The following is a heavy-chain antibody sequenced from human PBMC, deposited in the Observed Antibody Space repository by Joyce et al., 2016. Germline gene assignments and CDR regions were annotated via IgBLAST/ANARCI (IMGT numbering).Heavy chain of an antibody. V-gene: IGHV3-30*04. Sequence: QVQLVESGGGVVQPGRSLRLSCAASGFTFSSYAMHWVRQAPGKGLECVAVISYDGSNTYYADCVKGRFTISRDNSKNTLSLQMNSLRAEDTAVYYCARRPIRGAFDIWGQGTMVTVSS. CDR2: ISYDGSNT. CDR3: ARRPIRGAFDI. CDR1: GFTFSSYA. J-gene: IGHJ3*02.